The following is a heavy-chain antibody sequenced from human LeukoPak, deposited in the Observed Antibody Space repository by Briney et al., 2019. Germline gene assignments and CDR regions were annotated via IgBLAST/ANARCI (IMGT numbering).Heavy chain of an antibody. J-gene: IGHJ4*02. CDR2: IKQDGSEK. D-gene: IGHD3-22*01. CDR3: ASEIYYDSSGD. CDR1: GFTFSSYW. V-gene: IGHV3-7*03. Sequence: GGSLRLSCAASGFTFSSYWMSWVRQAPGKGLEWVANIKQDGSEKYYVDSVKGRFTISRDNAKNSLYLQMNSLRAEDTAVYYCASEIYYDSSGDRGQGTLVTVSS.